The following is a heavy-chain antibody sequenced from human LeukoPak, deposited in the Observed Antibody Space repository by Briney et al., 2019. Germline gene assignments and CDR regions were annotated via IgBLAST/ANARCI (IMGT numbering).Heavy chain of an antibody. CDR3: ARGRGSGSGWRRFDY. Sequence: ASVKVSCKASGYTLTSYDINWVRQATGQGLEWMGWMNPTSGNTGYAQKFQGRVTMTRNTSVTTAYMELSSLRSEGTAVYYCARGRGSGSGWRRFDYWGQGTLVTVSS. CDR2: MNPTSGNT. V-gene: IGHV1-8*01. CDR1: GYTLTSYD. D-gene: IGHD6-19*01. J-gene: IGHJ4*02.